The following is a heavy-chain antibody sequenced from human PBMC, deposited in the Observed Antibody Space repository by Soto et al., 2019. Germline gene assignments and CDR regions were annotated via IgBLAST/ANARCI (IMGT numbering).Heavy chain of an antibody. D-gene: IGHD3-22*01. CDR1: GYTFTSYG. CDR3: ARPERGYDSSGYYDC. CDR2: ISAYNGNT. J-gene: IGHJ4*02. V-gene: IGHV1-18*04. Sequence: GASVKVSCKASGYTFTSYGISWVRQAPGQGLEWMGWISAYNGNTNYAQKLQGRVTMTTDTSTSTAYMELRSLRSDDTAVYYCARPERGYDSSGYYDCWGQGTLVTVSS.